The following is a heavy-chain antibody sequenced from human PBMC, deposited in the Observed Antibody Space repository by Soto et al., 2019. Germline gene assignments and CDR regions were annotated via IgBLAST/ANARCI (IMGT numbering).Heavy chain of an antibody. CDR2: IYYSGST. J-gene: IGHJ5*02. D-gene: IGHD6-19*01. CDR1: GVSLRSSVLS. V-gene: IGHV4-61*08. CDR3: ARAAVAGTWWFDP. Sequence: PSETLSLTCAFSGVSLRSSVLSWNWIRQPPGKGLEWIGYIYYSGSTNYNPSLKSRVTISVDTSKNQFSLKLSSVTAADTAVYYCARAAVAGTWWFDPWGQGTLVTVSS.